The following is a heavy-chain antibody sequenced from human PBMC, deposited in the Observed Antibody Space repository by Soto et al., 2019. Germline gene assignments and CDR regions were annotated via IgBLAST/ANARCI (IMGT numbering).Heavy chain of an antibody. CDR3: AKENTGYEK. CDR1: AFSITHSG. CDR2: ISNAGDK. Sequence: EVQLLESGGGLEQPRGSLRPSCVASAFSITHSGMVWVRQAPGRGFERVSTISNAGDKYYVESVKVRITISRDNSKNSLYLQRNSLRAEDTGVYYCAKENTGYEKWGQGTLVTVSS. D-gene: IGHD5-12*01. V-gene: IGHV3-23*01. J-gene: IGHJ4*02.